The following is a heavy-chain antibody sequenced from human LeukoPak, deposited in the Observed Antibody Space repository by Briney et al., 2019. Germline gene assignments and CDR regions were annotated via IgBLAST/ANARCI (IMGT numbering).Heavy chain of an antibody. CDR2: FDPEDGET. CDR3: ATGVWSVTRAGRGAFDI. CDR1: GYTLTELS. Sequence: ASVKVSCKVSGYTLTELSMHWVRQAPGKGLERMGGFDPEDGETIYAQKFQGRVTMTEDTSTDTAYMELSSLRSEDTAVYYCATGVWSVTRAGRGAFDIWGQGTMVTVSS. V-gene: IGHV1-24*01. J-gene: IGHJ3*02. D-gene: IGHD4-17*01.